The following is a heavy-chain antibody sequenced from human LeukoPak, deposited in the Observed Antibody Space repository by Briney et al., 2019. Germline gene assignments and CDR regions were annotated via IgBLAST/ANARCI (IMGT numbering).Heavy chain of an antibody. CDR2: IIPIFGTA. CDR3: ARGAVAGPGRAFDI. Sequence: GASVKVSCKASGGTFSSYAISWVRQAPGQGLEWMGGIIPIFGTANYAQKFQGRVTITADESTSTAYMELSSLRSEDTAVYYCARGAVAGPGRAFDIWGQGTMVTVSS. V-gene: IGHV1-69*13. J-gene: IGHJ3*02. CDR1: GGTFSSYA. D-gene: IGHD6-19*01.